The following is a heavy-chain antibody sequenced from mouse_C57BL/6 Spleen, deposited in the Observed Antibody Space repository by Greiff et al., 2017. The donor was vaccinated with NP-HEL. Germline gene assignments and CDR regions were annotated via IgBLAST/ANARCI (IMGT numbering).Heavy chain of an antibody. CDR1: GYAFTNYL. V-gene: IGHV1-54*01. CDR3: ARSTTVVATRAWFAY. D-gene: IGHD1-1*01. Sequence: QVQLQQSGAELVRPGTSVKVSCKASGYAFTNYLIEWVKQRPGQGLEWIGVINPGSGGTNYKEKFTGKATLTADKSSSTAYMQLSSLTSEDSAVYFCARSTTVVATRAWFAYGGQGTLVTVSA. CDR2: INPGSGGT. J-gene: IGHJ3*01.